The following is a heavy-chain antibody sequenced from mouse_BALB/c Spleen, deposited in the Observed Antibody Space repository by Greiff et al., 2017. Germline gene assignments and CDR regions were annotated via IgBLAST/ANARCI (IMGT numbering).Heavy chain of an antibody. CDR1: GFSLTSYG. V-gene: IGHV2-2*02. J-gene: IGHJ3*01. CDR2: IWSGGST. D-gene: IGHD2-3*01. Sequence: VKLVESGPGLVQPSQSLSITCTVSGFSLTSYGVHWVRQSPGKGLEWLGVIWSGGSTDYNAAFISRLSISKDNSKSQVFFKMNSLQANDTAIYYCARNSYDGPWFAYWGQGTLVTVSA. CDR3: ARNSYDGPWFAY.